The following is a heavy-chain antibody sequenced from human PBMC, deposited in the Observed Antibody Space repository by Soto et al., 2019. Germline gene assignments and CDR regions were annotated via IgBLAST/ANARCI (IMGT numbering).Heavy chain of an antibody. CDR3: ARDLGGHGGNSIAGY. CDR2: ISSSSSYT. Sequence: QVQLVESGGGLVKPGGSLRLSCAASGFTFSASNMSWIRRAPGKGLEWVSYISSSSSYTNYADSVKGRFTISRDNAKNSLYLQMNSLRAEDTAVYYCARDLGGHGGNSIAGYWGQGTLVTVSS. CDR1: GFTFSASN. D-gene: IGHD2-21*02. J-gene: IGHJ4*02. V-gene: IGHV3-11*06.